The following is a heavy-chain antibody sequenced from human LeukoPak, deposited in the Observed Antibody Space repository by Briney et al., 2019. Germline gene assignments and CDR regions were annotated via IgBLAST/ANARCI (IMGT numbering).Heavy chain of an antibody. D-gene: IGHD3-9*01. CDR2: IYYSGNT. CDR1: GGSISSGGYY. V-gene: IGHV4-31*03. CDR3: ARDQYLDVLTGDRRYYFDY. J-gene: IGHJ4*02. Sequence: PSETLSLTCTVSGGSISSGGYYWSWIRQHPGKGLEWIGYIYYSGNTYYNPYYNPSLQSRVTISVDTSNNQFSLKLNSVTAADTAVYHCARDQYLDVLTGDRRYYFDYWGQGALVTVSS.